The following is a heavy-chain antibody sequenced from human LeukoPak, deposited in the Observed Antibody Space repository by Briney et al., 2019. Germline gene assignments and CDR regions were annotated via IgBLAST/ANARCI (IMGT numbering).Heavy chain of an antibody. D-gene: IGHD3-3*01. Sequence: PGGSLRLSCAASGFTFSSYAMSWVRQAPGKGLEWVSAISGSGGDTYYADSVKGRFTISRDNSKNTLYLQMNSLRAEDTAIYYCAKPYNFWSGHWHYWGQGTLVTVSS. CDR2: ISGSGGDT. CDR3: AKPYNFWSGHWHY. CDR1: GFTFSSYA. J-gene: IGHJ4*02. V-gene: IGHV3-23*01.